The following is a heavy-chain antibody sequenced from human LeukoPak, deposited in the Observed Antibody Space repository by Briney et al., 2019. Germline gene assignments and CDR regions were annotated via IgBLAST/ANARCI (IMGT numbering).Heavy chain of an antibody. CDR1: GASMGRPPYY. V-gene: IGHV4-39*07. J-gene: IGHJ5*02. CDR2: ISSGGKS. CDR3: ARSPYRTSWYFYGDWFDP. Sequence: SETLSLTCTVSGASMGRPPYYWGWIRQSPGKGLEWIGSISSGGKSYYNPSFKSRVTVSEDMSKNQISLKLKSVTAADTAVYYCARSPYRTSWYFYGDWFDPWGQGALVTVSS. D-gene: IGHD6-13*01.